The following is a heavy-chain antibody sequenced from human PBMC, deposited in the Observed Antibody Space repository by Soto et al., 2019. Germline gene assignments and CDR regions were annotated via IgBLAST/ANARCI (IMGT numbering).Heavy chain of an antibody. CDR3: AKFFVETGGSSGWPWTFHY. CDR2: ISGSGGTT. V-gene: IGHV3-23*01. CDR1: GFTFSSYA. J-gene: IGHJ4*02. D-gene: IGHD6-25*01. Sequence: EVQLLESGGGLVQPGRSLRLSCAASGFTFSSYAMSWVRQAPGKGLEWVSAISGSGGTTYYAASVKGRFTIFRDTSKNTLFLQMYSLRAEDTAVYYCAKFFVETGGSSGWPWTFHYWGQGTLVTVSS.